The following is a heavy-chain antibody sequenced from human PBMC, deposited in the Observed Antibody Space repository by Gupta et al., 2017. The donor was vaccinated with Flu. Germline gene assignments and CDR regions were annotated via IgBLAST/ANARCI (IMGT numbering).Heavy chain of an antibody. D-gene: IGHD3-10*01. Sequence: SVNTRGGGVGWVRQPPGKALEWLALVYWSDDKRYSPSLQNRLTITKDTSKSQVVLTLTDMAPVDTATYFCVHTTKFYYCDFWGQGTLVTVSS. CDR2: VYWSDDK. CDR1: SVNTRGGG. CDR3: VHTTKFYYCDF. V-gene: IGHV2-5*01. J-gene: IGHJ4*02.